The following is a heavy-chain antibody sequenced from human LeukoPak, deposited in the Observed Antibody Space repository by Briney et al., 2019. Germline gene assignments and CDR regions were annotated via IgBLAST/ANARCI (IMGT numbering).Heavy chain of an antibody. CDR1: GFTFSSYG. D-gene: IGHD3-10*01. CDR3: AKGSRGARPYYFDD. V-gene: IGHV3-30*18. J-gene: IGHJ4*02. CDR2: ISYDGSNK. Sequence: GGSLRLSCAASGFTFSSYGMHWVRQAPGKGLEWVAVISYDGSNKYYADSVKGRFTISRDNSKNTLYLQMNSLRGEDTAVYYCAKGSRGARPYYFDDWGQGTLVTVAS.